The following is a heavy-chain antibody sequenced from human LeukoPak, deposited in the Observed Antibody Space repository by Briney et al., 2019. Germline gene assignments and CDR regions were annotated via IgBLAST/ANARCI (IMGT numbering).Heavy chain of an antibody. J-gene: IGHJ4*02. CDR3: AKDREGEFDY. CDR2: ISSSSSTI. D-gene: IGHD3-16*01. CDR1: GFTFSSYR. V-gene: IGHV3-48*01. Sequence: GGSLRLSCAASGFTFSSYRMNWVRQAPGKGLEWVSYISSSSSTIYYADSVKGRFTISRDNSKNTLYLQMNSLRAEDTAVYYCAKDREGEFDYWGQGTLVTVSS.